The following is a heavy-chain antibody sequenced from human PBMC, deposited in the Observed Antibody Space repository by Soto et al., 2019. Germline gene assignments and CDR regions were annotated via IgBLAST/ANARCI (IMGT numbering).Heavy chain of an antibody. CDR2: INAGNGNT. V-gene: IGHV1-3*01. CDR3: ARDQVTTDYGDYPSYYYYYMDV. Sequence: ASVKVSCKASGYTFTSYAMHWVRQAPGQRLEWMGWINAGNGNTKYSQKFQGRVTITRDTSASTAYMELSSLRSEDTAVYYCARDQVTTDYGDYPSYYYYYMDVWGKGTTVTVSS. D-gene: IGHD4-17*01. J-gene: IGHJ6*03. CDR1: GYTFTSYA.